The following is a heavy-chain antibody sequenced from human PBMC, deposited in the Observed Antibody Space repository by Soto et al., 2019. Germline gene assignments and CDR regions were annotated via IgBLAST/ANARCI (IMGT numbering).Heavy chain of an antibody. J-gene: IGHJ5*02. CDR1: GGSISSYY. CDR2: NYYSGST. CDR3: ARGGKQPDWFDP. Sequence: PSETLSLTCTVSGGSISSYYWSWIRQPPGKGLEWIGYNYYSGSTNYNPSLKSRVTISVDTSKNQFSLKLSSVTAADTAVYYCARGGKQPDWFDPWGQGTLVTVSS. V-gene: IGHV4-59*01.